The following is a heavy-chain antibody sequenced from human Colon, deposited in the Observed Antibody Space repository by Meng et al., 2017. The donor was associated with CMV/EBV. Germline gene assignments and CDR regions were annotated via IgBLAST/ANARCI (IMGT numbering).Heavy chain of an antibody. J-gene: IGHJ6*02. CDR2: INGDGSST. Sequence: CADSGFTFSNSWMHWVRQGPGKGLVWVSRINGDGSSTSYADSVKGRFTISRDNAKNTLFLQMNSLRTEDTAVYYCALRLRNSDGMDVWGQGTTVTVSS. CDR1: GFTFSNSW. D-gene: IGHD3-16*01. CDR3: ALRLRNSDGMDV. V-gene: IGHV3-74*01.